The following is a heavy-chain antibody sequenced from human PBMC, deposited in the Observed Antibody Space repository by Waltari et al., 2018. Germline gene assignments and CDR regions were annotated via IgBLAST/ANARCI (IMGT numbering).Heavy chain of an antibody. J-gene: IGHJ4*02. CDR2: MYYTGST. D-gene: IGHD6-19*01. CDR1: GGSIGSNNYY. V-gene: IGHV4-39*02. Sequence: QLQLQESGPGLVKPSETLSLTCTVSGGSIGSNNYYWVWVRQPPGKGLQWIGTMYYTGSTYYNPSIKGLVTISVDTSKNRFSLKLTSVTAADTAVYFCASRPEFTSGSAIDFWGQGTLVTVSS. CDR3: ASRPEFTSGSAIDF.